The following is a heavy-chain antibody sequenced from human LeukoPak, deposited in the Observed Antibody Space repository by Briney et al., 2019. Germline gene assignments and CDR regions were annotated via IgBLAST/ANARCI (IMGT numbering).Heavy chain of an antibody. CDR3: AKTPYEPDFWSGYYYFDY. CDR1: GLTFSSYD. J-gene: IGHJ4*02. CDR2: IGTAGEK. Sequence: GQSMRPSRVPAGLTFSSYDMHWVRHATGNGLEWVSAIGTAGEKSYADSVMGRFTISRDNSKNPLYLQMNSLRAEDTAGYYCAKTPYEPDFWSGYYYFDYWGQGTLVTVSS. D-gene: IGHD3-3*01. V-gene: IGHV3-13*01.